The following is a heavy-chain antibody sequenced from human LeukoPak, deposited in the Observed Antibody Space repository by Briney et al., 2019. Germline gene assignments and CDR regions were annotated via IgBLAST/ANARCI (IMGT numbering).Heavy chain of an antibody. CDR1: GGSISSSSYY. Sequence: SETLSLTCTVSGGSISSSSYYWGWIRQPPGKGLEWIGSIYYSGSTYYNPSLKSRVTISADTSKNQFSLKLSSVTAADTAVYYCARHIGGWLYYFDYWGQGTLVTVSS. CDR2: IYYSGST. J-gene: IGHJ4*02. V-gene: IGHV4-39*01. CDR3: ARHIGGWLYYFDY. D-gene: IGHD6-19*01.